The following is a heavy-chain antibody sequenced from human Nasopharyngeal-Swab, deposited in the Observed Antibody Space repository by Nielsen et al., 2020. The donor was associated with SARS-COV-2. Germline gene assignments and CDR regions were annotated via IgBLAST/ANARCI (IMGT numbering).Heavy chain of an antibody. Sequence: GSLRLSCTVSGGSISSSSYYWGWIRQPPGKGLEWIGSIYYSGSTYYNPSLKSRVTISVDTSKNQFSLKLSSVTAADTAVYYCARHVEYSSGWYYYYGMGVWGQGTTVTVSS. CDR2: IYYSGST. V-gene: IGHV4-39*01. CDR1: GGSISSSSYY. CDR3: ARHVEYSSGWYYYYGMGV. J-gene: IGHJ6*02. D-gene: IGHD6-19*01.